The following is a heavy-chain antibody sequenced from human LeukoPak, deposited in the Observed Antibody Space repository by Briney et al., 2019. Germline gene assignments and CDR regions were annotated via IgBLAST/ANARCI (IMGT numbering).Heavy chain of an antibody. CDR3: AKTGYSSSYRFTGDY. CDR1: GYTFTGYY. D-gene: IGHD6-13*01. J-gene: IGHJ4*02. CDR2: INPNSGGT. Sequence: ASVKVSCKASGYTFTGYYMHWVRQAPGQGLEWMGWINPNSGGTKYAQKFQGRVTMTRDTSISTAYMELSRLRSDDTAVYYCAKTGYSSSYRFTGDYWGQGTLVTVSP. V-gene: IGHV1-2*02.